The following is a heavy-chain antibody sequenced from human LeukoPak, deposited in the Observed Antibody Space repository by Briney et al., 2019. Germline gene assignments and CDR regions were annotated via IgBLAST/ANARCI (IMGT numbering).Heavy chain of an antibody. CDR2: IYYSGST. D-gene: IGHD6-13*01. CDR3: ARGGYGRKPKRIFDY. V-gene: IGHV4-31*03. Sequence: SETLSLTCTVSGGSISSGGYYWSWIRQHPGKGLEWIGYIYYSGSTYYNPSLKSRVTISVDTSKNQFPLKLSSVTAADTAVYYCARGGYGRKPKRIFDYWGQGTLVTVSS. CDR1: GGSISSGGYY. J-gene: IGHJ4*02.